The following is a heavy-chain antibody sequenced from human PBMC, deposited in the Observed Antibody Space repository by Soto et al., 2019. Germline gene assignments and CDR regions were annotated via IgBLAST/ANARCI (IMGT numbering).Heavy chain of an antibody. D-gene: IGHD6-19*01. CDR3: ARGSGWSYWYFDL. J-gene: IGHJ2*01. Sequence: QVQLVESGGGVVQPGRSLRLSCAASGFTFRNFAMYWVRQAPGKGLEWVASISYDESNKDYADSVKGRFTISRDNPKNTLYLQMNSLRLNDTAVYYCARGSGWSYWYFDLWGRGTLVTVSS. V-gene: IGHV3-30*04. CDR1: GFTFRNFA. CDR2: ISYDESNK.